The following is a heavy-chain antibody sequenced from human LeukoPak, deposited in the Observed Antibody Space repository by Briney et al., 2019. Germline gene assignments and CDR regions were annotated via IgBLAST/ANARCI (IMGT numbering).Heavy chain of an antibody. D-gene: IGHD4-17*01. CDR3: AGGIDYGDYPHYYGMDV. CDR1: GGTFSSYA. Sequence: SVKVSCKASGGTFSSYAISWVRQAPGQGLEWMGGIIPIFGTANYAQKFQGRVTITADESTSTAYMELSSLRSEDTAVYYCAGGIDYGDYPHYYGMDVWGQGTTVTVSS. V-gene: IGHV1-69*13. CDR2: IIPIFGTA. J-gene: IGHJ6*02.